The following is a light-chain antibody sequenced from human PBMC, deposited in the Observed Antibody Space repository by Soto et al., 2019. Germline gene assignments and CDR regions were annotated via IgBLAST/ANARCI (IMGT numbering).Light chain of an antibody. CDR3: QQYGSSPRT. CDR2: DAS. V-gene: IGKV3-20*01. CDR1: QSVSNNY. Sequence: EIVMTQSPGTLSLSPGERATLSCRASQSVSNNYLAWFQQKPGQAPRLLVYDASSRATGIPDRFSGSGSGTDFTLTISRLEPEDFAVYYCQQYGSSPRTFDQGTKVEIK. J-gene: IGKJ1*01.